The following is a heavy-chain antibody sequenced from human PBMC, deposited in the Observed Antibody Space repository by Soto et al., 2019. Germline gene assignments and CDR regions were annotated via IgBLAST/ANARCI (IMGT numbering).Heavy chain of an antibody. CDR3: AKAGGLLWFGELKSFYYGMDV. V-gene: IGHV3-23*01. CDR2: ISGSGGST. D-gene: IGHD3-10*01. Sequence: GGSLRLSCAASGFTFSSYAMSWVRQAPGKGLEWVSAISGSGGSTYYADSVKGRFTISRDNSKNTLYLQMNSLRAEDTAVYYCAKAGGLLWFGELKSFYYGMDVWGQGTTVTVSS. CDR1: GFTFSSYA. J-gene: IGHJ6*02.